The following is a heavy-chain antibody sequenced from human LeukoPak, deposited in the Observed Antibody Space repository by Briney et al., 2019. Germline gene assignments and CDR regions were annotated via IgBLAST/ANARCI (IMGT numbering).Heavy chain of an antibody. V-gene: IGHV4-4*07. Sequence: IPSETLSLTCAVYGGSFSGYYWSWIRQPPGKGLEWIGRIYTSGNTNYNPSLKSRVTMSVDTSKNQFSLKVSSVTAADTAVYYCARDQGGLNYFDSWGQGTLVTVSS. CDR1: GGSFSGYY. J-gene: IGHJ4*02. CDR3: ARDQGGLNYFDS. D-gene: IGHD1-26*01. CDR2: IYTSGNT.